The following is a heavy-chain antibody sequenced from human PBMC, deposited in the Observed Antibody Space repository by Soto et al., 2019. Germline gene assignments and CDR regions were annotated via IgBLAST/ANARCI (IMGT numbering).Heavy chain of an antibody. D-gene: IGHD3-10*01. CDR3: ARDWNYYGSGSPSIDY. J-gene: IGHJ4*02. CDR1: GFTFSSYG. CDR2: IWYDGSNK. Sequence: QVQLVESGGGVVQPGRSLRLSCAASGFTFSSYGMHWVRQAPGKGLEWVAVIWYDGSNKYYADPVKGRFTISRDNSKNTLYLQMNSLRAEDTAVYYCARDWNYYGSGSPSIDYWGQGTLVTVSS. V-gene: IGHV3-33*01.